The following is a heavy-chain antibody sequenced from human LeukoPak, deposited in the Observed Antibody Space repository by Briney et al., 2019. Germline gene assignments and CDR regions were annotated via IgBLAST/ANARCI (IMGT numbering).Heavy chain of an antibody. CDR1: GASISSGGYC. CDR3: ARDSQWGVDY. V-gene: IGHV4-31*03. D-gene: IGHD1-26*01. J-gene: IGHJ4*02. CDR2: MYYSASP. Sequence: PSETLSLTCTVSGASISSGGYCWSWIRQHPGKGLEWIGCMYYSASPYYNPPLQSRVTVSLDTSENQYSLKLSSVTSADTAVYYCARDSQWGVDYLGQGILVTVSS.